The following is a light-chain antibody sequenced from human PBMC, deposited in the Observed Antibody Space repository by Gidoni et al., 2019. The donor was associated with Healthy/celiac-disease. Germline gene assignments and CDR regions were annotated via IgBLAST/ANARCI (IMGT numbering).Light chain of an antibody. CDR3: QQYNNWPRT. Sequence: EIVMPQSPATLSVSPGERATLSCRASQSVSSNLAWYQQKPGQAPRLLIYGASTRATGIPARFSGSGSGTEFTLNISSLQSEDFAVYYCQQYNNWPRTFGQXTKVEIK. J-gene: IGKJ1*01. V-gene: IGKV3-15*01. CDR2: GAS. CDR1: QSVSSN.